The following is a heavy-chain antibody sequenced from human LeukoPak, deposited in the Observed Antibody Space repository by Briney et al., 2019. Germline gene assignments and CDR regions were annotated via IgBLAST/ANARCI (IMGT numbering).Heavy chain of an antibody. V-gene: IGHV3-30*02. CDR1: GINFRSSG. D-gene: IGHD6-13*01. J-gene: IGHJ4*02. CDR2: IQNDGSDK. CDR3: AREGGRAAAGRFDY. Sequence: GGSLRLSCAASGINFRSSGMHWVRQAPGKGLEWVAFIQNDGSDKSYAASVKGRFTISRDNSKNTVYLHMNRLRADDTALYYCAREGGRAAAGRFDYWGQGTLVTVSS.